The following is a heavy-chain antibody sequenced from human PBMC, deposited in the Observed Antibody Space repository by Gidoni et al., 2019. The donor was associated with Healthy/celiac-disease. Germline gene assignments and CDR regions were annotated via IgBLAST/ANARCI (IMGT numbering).Heavy chain of an antibody. Sequence: EVQLVESGGGLVQPGGSLRLSCAASGFTFSSYWMSWVRQAPGKGLEWVANIKQDGSEKYYVDSVKGRFTISRDNAKNSLYLQMNSLRAEDTAVYYCARGYSSSWYGFVYYYGMDVWGQGTTVTVSS. CDR2: IKQDGSEK. CDR3: ARGYSSSWYGFVYYYGMDV. CDR1: GFTFSSYW. J-gene: IGHJ6*02. V-gene: IGHV3-7*01. D-gene: IGHD6-13*01.